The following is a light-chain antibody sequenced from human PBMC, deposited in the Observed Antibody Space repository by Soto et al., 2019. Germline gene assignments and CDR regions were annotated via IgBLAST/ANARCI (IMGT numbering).Light chain of an antibody. CDR2: DNN. CDR3: GTWDSSLGAVV. CDR1: SSNIGNNY. J-gene: IGLJ2*01. V-gene: IGLV1-51*01. Sequence: QSVLTQPPSVSAAPGQMVTVSCSGGSSNIGNNYVSWYQQLPGTAPKLLIYDNNKRPSGIPDRFSGSKSGTSAILGITGLQAGDEADYYCGTWDSSLGAVVFGGGTMLTVL.